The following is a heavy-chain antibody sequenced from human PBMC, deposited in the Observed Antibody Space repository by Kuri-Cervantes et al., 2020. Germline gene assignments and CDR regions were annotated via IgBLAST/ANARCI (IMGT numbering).Heavy chain of an antibody. CDR3: ARIPSGSHGFDP. CDR2: IDWDDDK. V-gene: IGHV2-70*11. Sequence: TLSLTCNVSGGSISSYYWNWIRQPPGKRLEWLARIDWDDDKYYSASLRTRLTISKDTSKNQVGLIMTNMDPVDTATYYCARIPSGSHGFDPWGQGTLVTVSS. D-gene: IGHD1-26*01. J-gene: IGHJ5*02. CDR1: GGSISSYY.